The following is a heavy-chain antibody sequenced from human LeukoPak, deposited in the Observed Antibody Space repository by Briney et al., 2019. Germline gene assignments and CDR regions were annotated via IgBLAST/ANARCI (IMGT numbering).Heavy chain of an antibody. CDR1: RFTFSSYG. CDR3: AKGIAAADGLFDY. J-gene: IGHJ4*02. V-gene: IGHV3-30*02. Sequence: GGSLRLSCAASRFTFSSYGMHWVRQAPGKGLEWVAYIQYDGSNAQYADSVKGRFSISRDSSKNILYLQMNSLRAEDTALYYCAKGIAAADGLFDYWGQGTLVTVSS. D-gene: IGHD6-13*01. CDR2: IQYDGSNA.